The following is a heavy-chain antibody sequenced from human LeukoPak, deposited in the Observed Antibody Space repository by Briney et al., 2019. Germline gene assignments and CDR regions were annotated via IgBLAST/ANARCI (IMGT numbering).Heavy chain of an antibody. CDR2: INAGNGNT. CDR3: ARASGYHDYYYCGMDV. CDR1: GYTFTSYA. J-gene: IGHJ6*02. D-gene: IGHD3-9*01. Sequence: ASVKVSCKASGYTFTSYAMHWVRQAPGQRLEWMGWINAGNGNTKYSQKFQGRVTITRDTSASTAYMELSSLRSEDTAVYYCARASGYHDYYYCGMDVWGQGTTVTVSS. V-gene: IGHV1-3*01.